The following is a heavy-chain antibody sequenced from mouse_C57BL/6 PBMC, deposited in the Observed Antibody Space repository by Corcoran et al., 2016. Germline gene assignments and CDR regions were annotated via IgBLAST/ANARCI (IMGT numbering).Heavy chain of an antibody. CDR1: GYSFTSYY. D-gene: IGHD2-5*01. J-gene: IGHJ2*01. V-gene: IGHV1-66*01. CDR2: IYPGSGNT. CDR3: ARKDYSNYNNFDY. Sequence: QVQLQQSGPELVKPGASLKISCKASGYSFTSYYIHWVKQRPGQGLEWIGWIYPGSGNTKYNEKFKGKATLTADTSSSTAYMQLSSLTSEDSAVYYCARKDYSNYNNFDYWGQGTTLTVSS.